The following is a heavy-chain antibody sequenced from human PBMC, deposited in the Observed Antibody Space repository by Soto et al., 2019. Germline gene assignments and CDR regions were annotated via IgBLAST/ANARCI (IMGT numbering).Heavy chain of an antibody. V-gene: IGHV1-8*02. D-gene: IGHD6-13*01. CDR1: GYDFTAYD. CDR3: GRGPSPRAPAGGTPYYYAMDV. J-gene: IGHJ6*02. CDR2: MNPIKGAT. Sequence: ASVKVSCKASGYDFTAYDIHCVRQASGQGLEWMGWMNPIKGATGTARRFQGRVSLSRNTATGTAYLELTSLRSDDTAVYYCGRGPSPRAPAGGTPYYYAMDVWGQGTTVTVSS.